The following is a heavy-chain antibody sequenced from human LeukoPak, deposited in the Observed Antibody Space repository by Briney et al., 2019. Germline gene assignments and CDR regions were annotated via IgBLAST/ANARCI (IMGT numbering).Heavy chain of an antibody. D-gene: IGHD2-21*02. Sequence: PGGSLRLSCAASGFTFSSYWMSWVRQAPGKGLEWVANIKPDGSEKYYVDSVKGRFTISRDNAKNSLYLQMNSLRVEDTAMYYCARDGLRRPPTPYCGGDCPLDYWGQGTLVSVSS. CDR2: IKPDGSEK. CDR3: ARDGLRRPPTPYCGGDCPLDY. V-gene: IGHV3-7*03. CDR1: GFTFSSYW. J-gene: IGHJ4*02.